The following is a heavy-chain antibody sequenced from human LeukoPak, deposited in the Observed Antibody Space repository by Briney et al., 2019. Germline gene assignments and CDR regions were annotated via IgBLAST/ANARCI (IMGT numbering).Heavy chain of an antibody. CDR1: GFTFSNAW. J-gene: IGHJ4*02. CDR2: IKSKTDGGTT. D-gene: IGHD2-2*01. CDR3: TTMRVVPAAKSQVRFDY. V-gene: IGHV3-15*01. Sequence: AGGSLRLSCAASGFTFSNAWMSWVRQAPGKGLEWVGRIKSKTDGGTTDYAAPVKGRFTISRDDSKNTLYLQMNSLKTEDTAVYYCTTMRVVPAAKSQVRFDYWGQGTLVTVSS.